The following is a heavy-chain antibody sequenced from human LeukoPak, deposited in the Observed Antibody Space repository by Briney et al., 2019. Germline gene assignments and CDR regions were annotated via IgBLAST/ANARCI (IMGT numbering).Heavy chain of an antibody. CDR2: ISSSGSTI. CDR1: GFTFSSYE. V-gene: IGHV3-48*03. J-gene: IGHJ4*02. D-gene: IGHD3-22*01. Sequence: GGSLRLSCAASGFTFSSYEMNWVRQAPGKGLEWVSYISSSGSTIYYADSVKGRFTISRDNAKNTLYLQMNSLRAEDTAVYYCARVNYYDSSGYYSLAQYYFDYWGQGTLVTVSS. CDR3: ARVNYYDSSGYYSLAQYYFDY.